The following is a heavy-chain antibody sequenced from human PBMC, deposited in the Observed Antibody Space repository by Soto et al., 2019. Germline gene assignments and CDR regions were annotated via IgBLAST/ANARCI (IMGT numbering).Heavy chain of an antibody. CDR1: GYTFTSYA. D-gene: IGHD3-10*01. Sequence: ASVKVSCKASGYTFTSYAMHWVRQAPGQRLEWMGWINAGNGNTKYSQKFQGRVTITRDTSASTAYMELNSLRAEDTAVYYCARDPLCGFGELLCYYYGMDVWGQGTTVTVSS. J-gene: IGHJ6*02. CDR3: ARDPLCGFGELLCYYYGMDV. V-gene: IGHV1-3*01. CDR2: INAGNGNT.